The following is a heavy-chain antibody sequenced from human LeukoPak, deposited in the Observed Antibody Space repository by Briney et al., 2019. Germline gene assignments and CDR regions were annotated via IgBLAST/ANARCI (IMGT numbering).Heavy chain of an antibody. CDR3: ARLVGATDQNDY. CDR1: GFTFSSYW. Sequence: PGGSLRLSCAASGFTFSSYWMHWVRQAPGKGLVWVSRINSDGSSTSYADSVKGRFTISRDNAKNTLYLQMNSLRAEDTAVYYCARLVGATDQNDYWSQGTLVTVSS. V-gene: IGHV3-74*01. D-gene: IGHD1-26*01. CDR2: INSDGSST. J-gene: IGHJ4*02.